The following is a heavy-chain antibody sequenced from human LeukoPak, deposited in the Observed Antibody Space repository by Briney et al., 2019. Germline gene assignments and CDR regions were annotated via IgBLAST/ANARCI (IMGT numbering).Heavy chain of an antibody. CDR1: GYTFTAYY. CDR3: ARDRVGSGWPRPWYFEF. Sequence: ASVSVSYTPSGYTFTAYYLLWVRQAPGQRREGMGWINPNIVAIIYAENFQGRVTMTRHTSIDTAYMEMRSLRSDDTAVYYCARDRVGSGWPRPWYFEFWGQGTLITVSS. D-gene: IGHD6-19*01. CDR2: INPNIVAI. V-gene: IGHV1-2*02. J-gene: IGHJ4*02.